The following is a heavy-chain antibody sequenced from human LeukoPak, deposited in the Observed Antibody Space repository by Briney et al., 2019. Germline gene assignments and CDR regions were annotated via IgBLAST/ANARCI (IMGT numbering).Heavy chain of an antibody. D-gene: IGHD3-3*01. CDR2: IHPGGTI. CDR1: GFTVSSKY. Sequence: PGGSLRLSCAASGFTVSSKYMGWVRQAPGKGLEWVSVIHPGGTIYYADSVKGTFTISRDNSKNTLYLEMNTLRVEDTAVYYCARGLLTIFALGAFDIWGQGTMVTVSS. V-gene: IGHV3-66*01. CDR3: ARGLLTIFALGAFDI. J-gene: IGHJ3*02.